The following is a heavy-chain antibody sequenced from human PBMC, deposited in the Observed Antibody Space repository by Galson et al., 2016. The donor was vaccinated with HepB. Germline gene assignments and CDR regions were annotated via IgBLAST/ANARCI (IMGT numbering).Heavy chain of an antibody. V-gene: IGHV6-1*01. CDR2: TYHTSNWYS. Sequence: CAISGDSVSSKSAAWNWIRHSPSRGLEWLGRTYHTSNWYSAYAVSVKSRITINPDTSKNQFPLQLNSVTPEDTAVYYCTRGHLVVPFSFYFDYWGQGSLVTVSS. D-gene: IGHD2-15*01. CDR3: TRGHLVVPFSFYFDY. CDR1: GDSVSSKSAA. J-gene: IGHJ4*02.